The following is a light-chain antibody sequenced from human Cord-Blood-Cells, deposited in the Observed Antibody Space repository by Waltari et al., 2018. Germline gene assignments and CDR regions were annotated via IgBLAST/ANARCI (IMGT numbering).Light chain of an antibody. V-gene: IGKV1-39*01. Sequence: DIQMTQSPSYLSASVVYRVTITCRASQSISSYLNWYQQKPGKAPKHLIYAASSLQSGVPSRFSGSGSGTDFTFTISSLQPEDFATYYCQQSYSTPYTFGQGTKLEIK. CDR1: QSISSY. J-gene: IGKJ2*01. CDR3: QQSYSTPYT. CDR2: AAS.